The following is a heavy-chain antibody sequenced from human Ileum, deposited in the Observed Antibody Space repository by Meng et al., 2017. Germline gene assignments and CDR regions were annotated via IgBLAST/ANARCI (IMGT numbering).Heavy chain of an antibody. CDR3: ATADQYSKTWYQFDY. CDR2: IAPNSGGA. J-gene: IGHJ4*02. CDR1: AYTLAGYY. Sequence: ASVKVSCKSSAYTLAGYYLHWVRQAPGQGLEWMGRIAPNSGGANSAQRFQGRVTMTWDTSISTAYMELSSLRSDDTALYYCATADQYSKTWYQFDYWGQGTQVTVSS. V-gene: IGHV1-2*06. D-gene: IGHD6-13*01.